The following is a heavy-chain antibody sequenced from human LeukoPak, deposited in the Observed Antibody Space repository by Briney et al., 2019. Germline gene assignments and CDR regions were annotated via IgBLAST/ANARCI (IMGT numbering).Heavy chain of an antibody. J-gene: IGHJ4*02. CDR1: GFTFDGYA. V-gene: IGHV3-9*01. CDR3: AKDYFGRYTNGLFDY. Sequence: GRSLRLSCAASGFTFDGYAMHWVRQAPGKGLEWVSGVTWNSGTTGYADSVKGRFTISRDNAKKSLYLQMNSLRPEDTALYYCAKDYFGRYTNGLFDYWGQGTLVTVSS. CDR2: VTWNSGTT. D-gene: IGHD2-8*01.